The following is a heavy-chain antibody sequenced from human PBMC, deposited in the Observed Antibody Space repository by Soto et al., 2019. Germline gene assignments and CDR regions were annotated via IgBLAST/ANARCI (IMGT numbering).Heavy chain of an antibody. CDR2: ISYDGSNK. D-gene: IGHD3-3*01. V-gene: IGHV3-30-3*01. CDR1: GFTFSSYA. CDR3: ARDLLNVLRFLEPGENYYYYYGMDV. Sequence: GGSLRLSCAASGFTFSSYAMHWVRQAPGKGLEWVAVISYDGSNKYYADSVKGRFTISRDNSKNTLYLQMNSLRAEDTAVYYCARDLLNVLRFLEPGENYYYYYGMDVWGQGTTVTVSS. J-gene: IGHJ6*02.